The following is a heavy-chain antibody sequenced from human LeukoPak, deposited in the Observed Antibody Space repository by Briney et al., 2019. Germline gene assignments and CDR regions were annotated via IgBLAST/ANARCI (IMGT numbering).Heavy chain of an antibody. CDR3: ARDGDDFWSGYWLDY. J-gene: IGHJ4*02. CDR2: IDPTSGGT. D-gene: IGHD3-3*01. Sequence: ASVKVSCKASGYTFTTYYMHWVRQAPGQGLEWMGWIDPTSGGTNYAQKFQGRVTMTRDTSISTAYMELRSLRSDDTAVYYCARDGDDFWSGYWLDYWGQGTLVTVSS. V-gene: IGHV1-2*02. CDR1: GYTFTTYY.